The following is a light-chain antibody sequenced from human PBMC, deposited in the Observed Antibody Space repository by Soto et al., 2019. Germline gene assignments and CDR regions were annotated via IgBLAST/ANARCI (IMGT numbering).Light chain of an antibody. Sequence: VLSQSPAPLSLSPGERATLSCTASLNVKSYLAWYQQKPGHAPRLLISDASNRAAGIPARFIGSGAATDFSITISSLVPEDFSIYYCRQRQYWPPITFGQGTRLEIK. J-gene: IGKJ5*01. CDR2: DAS. CDR1: LNVKSY. CDR3: RQRQYWPPIT. V-gene: IGKV3-11*01.